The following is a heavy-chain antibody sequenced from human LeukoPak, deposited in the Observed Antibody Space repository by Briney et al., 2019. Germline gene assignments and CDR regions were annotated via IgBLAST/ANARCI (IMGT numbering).Heavy chain of an antibody. CDR3: AREGIPVAGASNYRWFDP. J-gene: IGHJ5*02. Sequence: GGSLRLSCAASGFTFSSYGMHWVRQAPGKGLEWVAAISYDGSNKDYSDSMKGRFTISKDNSKNTVYLQMSSLRIDDTAVYYCAREGIPVAGASNYRWFDPWGQGTLVTVSS. V-gene: IGHV3-30*03. D-gene: IGHD6-19*01. CDR2: ISYDGSNK. CDR1: GFTFSSYG.